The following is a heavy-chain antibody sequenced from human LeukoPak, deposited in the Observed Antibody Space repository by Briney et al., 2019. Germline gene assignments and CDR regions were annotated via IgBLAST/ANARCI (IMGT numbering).Heavy chain of an antibody. CDR2: INHSGNT. V-gene: IGHV4-34*01. CDR3: ARERAGL. J-gene: IGHJ4*02. CDR1: GGSFSGYY. D-gene: IGHD6-19*01. Sequence: SETLSLTCAVYGGSFSGYYWSWIRQPPGKGLEWIGEINHSGNTNYNPFLKSRVTISVDTSKNQFSLKLSSVTAADTALYYCARERAGLWGQGTLVTVSS.